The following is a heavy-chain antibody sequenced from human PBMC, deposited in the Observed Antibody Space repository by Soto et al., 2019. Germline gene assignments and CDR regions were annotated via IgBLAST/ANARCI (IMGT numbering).Heavy chain of an antibody. Sequence: ASVKVSCKASGFTFTSSAVQWVRQARGQRLEWIGWIVVGSGNTNYAQKFQERVTITRDMSTSTAYMELSSLRSEDTAVYYCAADPNYYDSSGYYLGDYCGQGTLVTVSS. CDR2: IVVGSGNT. CDR1: GFTFTSSA. V-gene: IGHV1-58*01. D-gene: IGHD3-22*01. CDR3: AADPNYYDSSGYYLGDY. J-gene: IGHJ4*02.